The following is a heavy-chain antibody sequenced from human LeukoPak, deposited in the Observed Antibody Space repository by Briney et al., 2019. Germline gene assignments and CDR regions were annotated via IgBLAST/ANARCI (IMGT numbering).Heavy chain of an antibody. D-gene: IGHD3-22*01. CDR3: ASGYYDSSGSFGY. Sequence: SVKVSCKASGGTFSSYAISWVRQAPGQGLEWMGGIIPIFGTANYAQKFQGRVTITADESTSTAYMELSSLRSEDTAVYYCASGYYDSSGSFGYWGQGTLVTVSS. V-gene: IGHV1-69*13. CDR1: GGTFSSYA. J-gene: IGHJ4*02. CDR2: IIPIFGTA.